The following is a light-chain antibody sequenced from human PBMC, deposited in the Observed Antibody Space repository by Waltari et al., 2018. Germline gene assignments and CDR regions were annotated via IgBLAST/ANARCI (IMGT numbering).Light chain of an antibody. Sequence: DIQMTQSPSSLSASVGDRVSITCRASQSVSKWLAWYQHKPGRAPTLLIDEASTLQSGVPSRFRGSGSGTDFTLTITDLQTEDSATYYCQQYNTFSPYTFGQGTKVEI. CDR2: EAS. J-gene: IGKJ2*01. V-gene: IGKV1-5*01. CDR3: QQYNTFSPYT. CDR1: QSVSKW.